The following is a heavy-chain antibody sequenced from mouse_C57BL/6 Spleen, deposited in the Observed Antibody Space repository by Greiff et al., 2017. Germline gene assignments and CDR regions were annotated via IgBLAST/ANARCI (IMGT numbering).Heavy chain of an antibody. J-gene: IGHJ3*01. V-gene: IGHV1-62-2*01. Sequence: QVQLQQSGAELVKPGASVKLSCKASGYTFTEYTIHWVKQRSGQGLEWIGWFYPGSGSIKYNEKFKDKATFTADTSSNPAYMQLSSLTTEDSAIYYCASLHYDYDVGFAYWGQGTLVTVSA. CDR1: GYTFTEYT. D-gene: IGHD2-4*01. CDR2: FYPGSGSI. CDR3: ASLHYDYDVGFAY.